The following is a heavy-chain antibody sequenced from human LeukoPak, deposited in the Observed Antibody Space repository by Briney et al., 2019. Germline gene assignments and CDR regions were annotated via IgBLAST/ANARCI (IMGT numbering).Heavy chain of an antibody. J-gene: IGHJ4*02. CDR2: IDVTTGGS. CDR3: AKVDYDFWNKYFDY. D-gene: IGHD3-3*01. Sequence: QPGGSLRLSCAASGFTLTTYAMSWVRQAPGKGLEWVSTIDVTTGGSYYADSVKGRFTISRDTFQNTLYLQLNSLRAEDTAVYYCAKVDYDFWNKYFDYWGQGTLVTVSS. V-gene: IGHV3-23*01. CDR1: GFTLTTYA.